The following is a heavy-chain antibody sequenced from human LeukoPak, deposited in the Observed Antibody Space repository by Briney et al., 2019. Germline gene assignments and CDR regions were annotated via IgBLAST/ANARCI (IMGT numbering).Heavy chain of an antibody. CDR1: GFTFDTYI. J-gene: IGHJ5*02. CDR2: ISAASHGI. Sequence: GGSLRHSCSASGFTFDTYIITWLHQAPGKGLDGISHISAASHGIKYVASVKGRFTISRDNAKNSLYLQMNTLRAEDTALYYCARGIDDGDNWFDPWGKGTLVTVSS. D-gene: IGHD1-1*01. V-gene: IGHV3-48*04. CDR3: ARGIDDGDNWFDP.